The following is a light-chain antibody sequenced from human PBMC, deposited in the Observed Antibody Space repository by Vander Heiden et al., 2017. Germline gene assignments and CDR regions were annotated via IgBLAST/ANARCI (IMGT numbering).Light chain of an antibody. V-gene: IGKV1-39*01. CDR3: QQSDSTPRT. Sequence: IQTTQSPSSLSASVGDRVTITCRASQSVSNYLNWYQQNPGKAPKLLIYAASNLHSGLPSRFSGRGSGSDLSLTISMLQREDFASYYSQQSDSTPRTFGQGTKVEIK. CDR2: AAS. J-gene: IGKJ1*01. CDR1: QSVSNY.